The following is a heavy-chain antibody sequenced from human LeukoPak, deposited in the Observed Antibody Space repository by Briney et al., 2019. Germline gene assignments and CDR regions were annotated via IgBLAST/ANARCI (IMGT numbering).Heavy chain of an antibody. J-gene: IGHJ4*02. V-gene: IGHV4-4*07. CDR3: ARDTYGSGWYDY. Sequence: SETLSPTSTVSGGSISSYYWSWIRQPAGKGLEWIGRIYTSGSTNYNPSLKSRVTMSVDTSKNQFSLKLSSVTAADTAVYYCARDTYGSGWYDYWGQGTLVTVSS. D-gene: IGHD6-19*01. CDR1: GGSISSYY. CDR2: IYTSGST.